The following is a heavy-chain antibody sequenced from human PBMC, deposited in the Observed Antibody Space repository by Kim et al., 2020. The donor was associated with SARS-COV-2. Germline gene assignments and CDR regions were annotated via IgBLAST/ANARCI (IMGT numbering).Heavy chain of an antibody. V-gene: IGHV3-23*01. CDR1: GFTFDTSP. D-gene: IGHD4-17*01. CDR3: AKGVTNSGFDY. CDR2: ISWDGTRT. J-gene: IGHJ4*02. Sequence: GGSLRLSCAASGFTFDTSPMGWVRQAPGKGLEWVSRISWDGTRTYYADSVKGRVTMSSDKSKNTLYLPMNSLRVEDTAVYYCAKGVTNSGFDYWGQGTQVTVSS.